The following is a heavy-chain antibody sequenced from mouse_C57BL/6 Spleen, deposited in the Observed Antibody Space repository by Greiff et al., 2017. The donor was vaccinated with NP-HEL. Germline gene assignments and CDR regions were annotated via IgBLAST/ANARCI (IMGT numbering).Heavy chain of an antibody. D-gene: IGHD2-3*01. CDR3: ARQRGYDGYYYVDY. CDR2: ISSGGSYT. V-gene: IGHV5-6*01. CDR1: GFTFSSYG. Sequence: EVQLVESGGDLVKPGGSLKLSCAASGFTFSSYGMSWVRQTPDKRLEWVATISSGGSYTYYPDSVKGRFTISRDNAKNTLYLQMSSLKSEDTAMDYCARQRGYDGYYYVDYWGQGTTLTVSS. J-gene: IGHJ2*01.